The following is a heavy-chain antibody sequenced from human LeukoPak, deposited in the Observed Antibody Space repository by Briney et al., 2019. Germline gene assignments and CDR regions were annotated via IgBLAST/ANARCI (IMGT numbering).Heavy chain of an antibody. J-gene: IGHJ5*02. V-gene: IGHV4-30-4*01. Sequence: SETLSLTCTVSGGSISSGDYYWSWLRPPPGKGLEWIGYIYYSGSTYYNPSLKSRVTISVDTSKNQFSLKLSSVTAADTAVYYCARVAAAGQNWFDPWGQGTLVTVSS. CDR1: GGSISSGDYY. D-gene: IGHD6-13*01. CDR2: IYYSGST. CDR3: ARVAAAGQNWFDP.